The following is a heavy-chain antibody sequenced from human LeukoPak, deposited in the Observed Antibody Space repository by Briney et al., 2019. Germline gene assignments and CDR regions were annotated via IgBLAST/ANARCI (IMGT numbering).Heavy chain of an antibody. CDR2: INHTGST. Sequence: PSETLSLTCAVYGGSFSGYYWSWIRQPPGKGLEWIGEINHTGSTDYNPSLKSRVTISVDTSKNQFSLKLSSVTAADTAVYYCARHLTYYYDSSGYWVFDYWGQGTLVTVSS. J-gene: IGHJ4*02. CDR3: ARHLTYYYDSSGYWVFDY. CDR1: GGSFSGYY. D-gene: IGHD3-22*01. V-gene: IGHV4-34*01.